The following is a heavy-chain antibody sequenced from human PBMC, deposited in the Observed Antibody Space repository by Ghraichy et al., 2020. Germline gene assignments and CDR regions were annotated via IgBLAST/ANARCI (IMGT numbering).Heavy chain of an antibody. Sequence: SQTLSLTCTVSGGSISNYYWNWIRQPPGNGLEWIGYIYYSGSPNYNPSLKSRVTISVDTSKNQLSLKLSSVTAADTAVYYCASGTSRAWGSFDIWGQGTMVTVSS. CDR3: ASGTSRAWGSFDI. J-gene: IGHJ3*02. CDR2: IYYSGSP. CDR1: GGSISNYY. D-gene: IGHD3-16*01. V-gene: IGHV4-59*01.